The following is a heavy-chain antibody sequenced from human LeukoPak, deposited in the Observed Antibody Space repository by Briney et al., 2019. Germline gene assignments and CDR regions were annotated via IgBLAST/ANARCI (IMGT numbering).Heavy chain of an antibody. D-gene: IGHD3-10*01. Sequence: SETLSLTCTVSGGSIGSHYWTWIRQTPGKGLEWIGRIYVTESTTYNPSLKSRVTISIDTSKNQFSLKLTSVTAADTAVYYCARDSGTTGEVKFDPWGQGTLVTVSS. CDR1: GGSIGSHY. CDR3: ARDSGTTGEVKFDP. J-gene: IGHJ5*02. V-gene: IGHV4-4*07. CDR2: IYVTEST.